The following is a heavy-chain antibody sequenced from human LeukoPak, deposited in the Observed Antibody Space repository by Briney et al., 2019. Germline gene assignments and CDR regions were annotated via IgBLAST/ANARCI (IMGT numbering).Heavy chain of an antibody. V-gene: IGHV3-23*01. Sequence: GGSLRLSCAASGFSFSRYAMFWVRQAPGKGLEWVSGISVSGGSSYYADSVRGRCTVSRDNSKNTLYLQVNSLSAEDTAVYFCARASSSDYYYYYFDPWGQGTLVTVSS. CDR3: ARASSSDYYYYYFDP. D-gene: IGHD3-22*01. J-gene: IGHJ5*02. CDR2: ISVSGGSS. CDR1: GFSFSRYA.